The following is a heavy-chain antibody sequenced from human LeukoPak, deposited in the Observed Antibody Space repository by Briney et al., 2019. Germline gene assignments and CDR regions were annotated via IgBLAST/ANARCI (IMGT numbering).Heavy chain of an antibody. D-gene: IGHD2-2*02. CDR3: AMGCSSTSCYTGEG. CDR1: GGTFSSYA. J-gene: IGHJ4*02. Sequence: SVKVSCKASGGTFSSYAISWVRQAPGQGLEWMGGIIPIFGTANYAQKFQGRVTITADESTSTAYMELSSLRSEDTAVYYCAMGCSSTSCYTGEGWSQGTLVTVSS. V-gene: IGHV1-69*13. CDR2: IIPIFGTA.